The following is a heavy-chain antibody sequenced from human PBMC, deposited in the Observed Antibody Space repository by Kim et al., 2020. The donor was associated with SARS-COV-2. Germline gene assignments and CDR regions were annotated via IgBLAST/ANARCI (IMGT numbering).Heavy chain of an antibody. Sequence: ASVKVSCRASGYTFTGYYLHWVRQAPGQGLEWMGWINPNSGGTNYAQKFQGRVTMTRDTSISTAYMELSRLRSDDTAVYYCATEEIVVPAALPPYGLDVWGQGTTVTVSS. J-gene: IGHJ6*02. CDR1: GYTFTGYY. CDR3: ATEEIVVPAALPPYGLDV. D-gene: IGHD2-2*01. V-gene: IGHV1-2*02. CDR2: INPNSGGT.